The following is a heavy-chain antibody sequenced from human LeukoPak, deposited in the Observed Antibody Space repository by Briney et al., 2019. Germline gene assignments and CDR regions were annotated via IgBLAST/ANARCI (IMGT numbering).Heavy chain of an antibody. Sequence: GGSLRLSCAASGFTFSDYYMSWVRQAPGQGLEWVAYISHSSGFTNYADSVKGRFAISRDNAKNSLYLQMDSLRAEDTAIYYCAKLFKAYSSSWIDYWGQGNLVTVSS. V-gene: IGHV3-11*03. D-gene: IGHD6-13*01. CDR1: GFTFSDYY. J-gene: IGHJ4*02. CDR2: ISHSSGFT. CDR3: AKLFKAYSSSWIDY.